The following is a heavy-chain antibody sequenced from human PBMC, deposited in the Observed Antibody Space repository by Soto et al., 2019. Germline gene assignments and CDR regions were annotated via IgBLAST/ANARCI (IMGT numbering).Heavy chain of an antibody. Sequence: PGGSLRLSCTASGFTFSDYYMDWVRQAPGKGLDWVGRIRNEANSYTAVYAASVTGRFTMSRDDSKNSLYLQMDSLKTEDTAVYYCTRVPTPVPAAIDNWGQGTMVTVSS. D-gene: IGHD2-15*01. CDR2: IRNEANSYTA. J-gene: IGHJ3*02. CDR1: GFTFSDYY. CDR3: TRVPTPVPAAIDN. V-gene: IGHV3-72*01.